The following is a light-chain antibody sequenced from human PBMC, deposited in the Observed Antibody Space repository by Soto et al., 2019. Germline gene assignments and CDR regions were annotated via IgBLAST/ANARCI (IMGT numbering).Light chain of an antibody. CDR1: QTISSL. Sequence: IQMTQSPSTLSGSVGDRVTITCRASQTISSLLAWYQQKPGKAPKFLIYDASTLESGVPSRFSGSGFGTGFSLTISSLQPDDFGSYYCQHMRTFGQGTKVDIK. J-gene: IGKJ1*01. CDR2: DAS. V-gene: IGKV1-5*01. CDR3: QHMRT.